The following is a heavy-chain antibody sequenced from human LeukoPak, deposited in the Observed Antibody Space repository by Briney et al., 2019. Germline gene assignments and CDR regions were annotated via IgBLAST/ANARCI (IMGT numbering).Heavy chain of an antibody. V-gene: IGHV3-64D*06. CDR3: VKAVTDDAFDI. CDR2: ISRNGDTT. J-gene: IGHJ3*02. D-gene: IGHD6-19*01. Sequence: PGGSLRLSCSASGFTFSTFPMHWVRQAPGKGLEYFSAISRNGDTTYYADSVKGRFTISRDNSKNTLYLQNSSMIPKDRCGYYCVKAVTDDAFDIWGQGTMVTVSS. CDR1: GFTFSTFP.